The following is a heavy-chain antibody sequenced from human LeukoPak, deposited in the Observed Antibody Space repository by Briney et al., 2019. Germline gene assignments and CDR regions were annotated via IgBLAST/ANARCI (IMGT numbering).Heavy chain of an antibody. D-gene: IGHD4-17*01. CDR3: ARGRTKTTGVDY. Sequence: SQTLSLTCTVSGGSISSGGYYWSWIRQPPGKGLEWIGYIYYSGSTNYNPSLKSRVTISVDTSKNQFSLKLSSVTAADTAVYYCARGRTKTTGVDYWGQGTLVTVSS. V-gene: IGHV4-61*08. CDR1: GGSISSGGYY. J-gene: IGHJ4*02. CDR2: IYYSGST.